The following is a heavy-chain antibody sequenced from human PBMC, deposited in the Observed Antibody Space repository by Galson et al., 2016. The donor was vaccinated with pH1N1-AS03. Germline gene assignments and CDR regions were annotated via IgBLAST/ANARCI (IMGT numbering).Heavy chain of an antibody. CDR2: IKQDGSEK. J-gene: IGHJ5*02. Sequence: SLRLSCAASGFIFSNYWMSWVRQAPGKGLESVANIKQDGSEKYYVDSVKGRFTISRDNAKNSLYLQMNSLRAEDTAVYYCASAIAAAGSSWGQGTLVTVSS. D-gene: IGHD6-13*01. V-gene: IGHV3-7*01. CDR1: GFIFSNYW. CDR3: ASAIAAAGSS.